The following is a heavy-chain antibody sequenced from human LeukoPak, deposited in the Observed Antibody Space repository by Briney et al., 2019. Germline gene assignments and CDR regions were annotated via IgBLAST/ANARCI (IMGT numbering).Heavy chain of an antibody. D-gene: IGHD4-17*01. CDR3: AKGGYTTGGYWYLDL. Sequence: TLSLTCTVSGGSLSTYYWSWIRQPPGKGLEWIGYIYYRGSTSYNPSLKSRVTILVDTSKNQFSLNLNSMTAADTAVYYCAKGGYTTGGYWYLDLWGRGTLVTASS. J-gene: IGHJ2*01. V-gene: IGHV4-59*01. CDR1: GGSLSTYY. CDR2: IYYRGST.